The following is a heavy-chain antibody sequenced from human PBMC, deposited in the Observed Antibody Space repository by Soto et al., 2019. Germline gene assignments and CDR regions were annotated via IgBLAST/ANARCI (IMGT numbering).Heavy chain of an antibody. Sequence: EIPLAESGGGLVQPGGSLRLTCVASRFIFSSYAMNWVRQAPGKGLEWISFNSITSASIYYADSVKGRFTISRDNAGNSLYLQMNSLRDEDTAVYYCVGVSTYFEYWGQGTLVTVSS. CDR2: NSITSASI. CDR3: VGVSTYFEY. CDR1: RFIFSSYA. J-gene: IGHJ4*02. V-gene: IGHV3-48*02.